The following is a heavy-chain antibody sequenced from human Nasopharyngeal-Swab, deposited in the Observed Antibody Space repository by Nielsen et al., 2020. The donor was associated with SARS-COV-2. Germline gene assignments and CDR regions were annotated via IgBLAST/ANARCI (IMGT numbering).Heavy chain of an antibody. Sequence: VRQAPGKGLEWVSYISGSSSSMLYADSVRGRFTISRDNAKNSLYLQMNSLRAGDTAVYYCSRANYYDDYWGQGTLVTVSS. D-gene: IGHD3-22*01. CDR2: ISGSSSSM. V-gene: IGHV3-48*04. J-gene: IGHJ4*02. CDR3: SRANYYDDY.